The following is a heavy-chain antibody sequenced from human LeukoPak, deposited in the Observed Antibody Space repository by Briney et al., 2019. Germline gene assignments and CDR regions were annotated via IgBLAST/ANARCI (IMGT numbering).Heavy chain of an antibody. V-gene: IGHV4-59*08. CDR2: VHYSGST. D-gene: IGHD2/OR15-2a*01. CDR3: ARHSRTYYDFDY. J-gene: IGHJ4*02. Sequence: PSETLSLTCTVSGGSISNYCWSWIRQPPGKGLEWIGYVHYSGSTNYNPSLKSRLIISVDTSKNQFSLQLSSVTAADTAVYYCARHSRTYYDFDYWGQGTLVTVSS. CDR1: GGSISNYC.